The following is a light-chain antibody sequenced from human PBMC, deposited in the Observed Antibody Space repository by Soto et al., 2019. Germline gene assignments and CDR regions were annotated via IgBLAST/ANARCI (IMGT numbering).Light chain of an antibody. V-gene: IGLV1-44*01. CDR1: SSNIGSNT. Sequence: QLVLTQPPSASGTPGQRVTISCSGSSSNIGSNTVNWYQQLPGTAPKLLIFSNNQRSSGVPDRFSGSKSGTSASLAISGLQSEDEADYYCAAWDDSLNGPVFGGGTKVTVL. CDR2: SNN. CDR3: AAWDDSLNGPV. J-gene: IGLJ3*02.